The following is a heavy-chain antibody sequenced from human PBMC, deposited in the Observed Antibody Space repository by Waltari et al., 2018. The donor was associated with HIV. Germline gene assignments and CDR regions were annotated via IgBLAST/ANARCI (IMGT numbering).Heavy chain of an antibody. CDR1: GTSFSGYY. CDR3: ARGSQHHDH. CDR2: VSHSGDT. J-gene: IGHJ5*02. Sequence: QVQLQQWGTGLLKPSGTLSLRCAIYGTSFSGYYWSWIRQSPALGLAWIGEVSHSGDTNYNPSFAGRVSISADISKNQLSLNLTALTAADTGVYFCARGSQHHDHWGQGTPVTVSS. V-gene: IGHV4-34*01.